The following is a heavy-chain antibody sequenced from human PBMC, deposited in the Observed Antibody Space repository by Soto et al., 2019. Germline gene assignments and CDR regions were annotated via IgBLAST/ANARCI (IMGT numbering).Heavy chain of an antibody. J-gene: IGHJ6*02. Sequence: QVQLVQSGAEVKKPGSSVKVSCKASGGTFSSYAISWVRQAPGQGLEWMGGIIPIFDTANYAQNFQGRVTITADEYTSTAYMELSSLRSEDTAVYYCARHDGISSSCYYYYYYGMDVWGQGTTVTVSS. V-gene: IGHV1-69*12. CDR1: GGTFSSYA. CDR2: IIPIFDTA. CDR3: ARHDGISSSCYYYYYYGMDV. D-gene: IGHD2-2*01.